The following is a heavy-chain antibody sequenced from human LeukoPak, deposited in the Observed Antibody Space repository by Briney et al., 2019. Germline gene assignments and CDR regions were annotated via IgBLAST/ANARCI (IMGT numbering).Heavy chain of an antibody. Sequence: SQTLSLTCTVSGGSISGGGYYWSWIRQPPGKGLEWIGYIYHSGSTYYNPSLKSRVTISVDRSKNQFSLKLSSVTAADTAVYYCARLAVAGLGAFDYWGQGTLVTVSS. J-gene: IGHJ4*02. D-gene: IGHD6-19*01. CDR1: GGSISGGGYY. V-gene: IGHV4-30-2*01. CDR2: IYHSGST. CDR3: ARLAVAGLGAFDY.